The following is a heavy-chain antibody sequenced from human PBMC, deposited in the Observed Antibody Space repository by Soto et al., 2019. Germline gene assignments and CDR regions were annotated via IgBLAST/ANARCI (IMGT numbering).Heavy chain of an antibody. CDR1: GCSISSGGYY. CDR2: IYYSGST. Sequence: QVQLQESGPGLVKPSQTLSLTCTVSGCSISSGGYYWSWIRQHPGKGLEWIGYIYYSGSTYYNPSLKSRVTISVDTSKNQFSLKLSSVTAADTAVYYCARELSSGYSPHAFDIWGQGTMVTVSS. J-gene: IGHJ3*02. V-gene: IGHV4-31*03. D-gene: IGHD3-22*01. CDR3: ARELSSGYSPHAFDI.